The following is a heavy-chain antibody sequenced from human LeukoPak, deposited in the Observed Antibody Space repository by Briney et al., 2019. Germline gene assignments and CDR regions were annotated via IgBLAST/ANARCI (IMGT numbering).Heavy chain of an antibody. Sequence: GGTLRLSCAASGFTFSSYGMSWVRQAPGKGLEWVSGISGSGGSTFYADSVKGRFTVSRDNSKNTLYLQMSSLRAEDTAVYYCARDRGSAGDFDYWGQGTLVTVSS. CDR3: ARDRGSAGDFDY. D-gene: IGHD2-15*01. J-gene: IGHJ4*02. V-gene: IGHV3-23*01. CDR1: GFTFSSYG. CDR2: ISGSGGST.